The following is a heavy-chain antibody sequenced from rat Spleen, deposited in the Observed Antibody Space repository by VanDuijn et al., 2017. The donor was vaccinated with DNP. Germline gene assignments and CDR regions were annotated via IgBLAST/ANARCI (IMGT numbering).Heavy chain of an antibody. D-gene: IGHD1-10*01. CDR2: IWSGGST. CDR1: GFSLTSNS. J-gene: IGHJ3*01. V-gene: IGHV2-1*01. Sequence: QVQLKESGPGLVQPSQTLSLTCTVSGFSLTSNSVHWVRQPPGKGLEWVGAIWSGGSTEYNSALKSRLSISRDTSKSQVFLKMNSLQTEDIATYYCASGNNFGIAYWGQGTLVTVSS. CDR3: ASGNNFGIAY.